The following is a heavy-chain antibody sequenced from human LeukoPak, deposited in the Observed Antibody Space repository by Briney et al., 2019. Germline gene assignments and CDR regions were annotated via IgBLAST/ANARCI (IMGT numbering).Heavy chain of an antibody. J-gene: IGHJ4*02. CDR2: ISYDGSNK. V-gene: IGHV3-30*03. CDR1: GFTFSSYG. CDR3: TSLYGSGSSEIDY. D-gene: IGHD3-10*01. Sequence: GGSLRLSCGASGFTFSSYGMHWVRQAPGKGLEWVAVISYDGSNKYYADSVKGRFTISRDNSKNTLYLQMNSLKTEDTAVYYCTSLYGSGSSEIDYWGQGTLVTVSS.